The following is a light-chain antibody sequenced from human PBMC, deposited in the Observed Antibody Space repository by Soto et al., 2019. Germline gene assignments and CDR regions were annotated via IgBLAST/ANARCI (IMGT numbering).Light chain of an antibody. Sequence: IVMTQSPATLSVSPGERATLSCRASQSVSSNLAWYQQKPGQAPRLLIYGASTRATGIPARFSGSGSGTEFTLTISSLQSEDFAVYYCQQYNNWPPCTFRQGTKVEIK. CDR1: QSVSSN. CDR3: QQYNNWPPCT. V-gene: IGKV3-15*01. J-gene: IGKJ1*01. CDR2: GAS.